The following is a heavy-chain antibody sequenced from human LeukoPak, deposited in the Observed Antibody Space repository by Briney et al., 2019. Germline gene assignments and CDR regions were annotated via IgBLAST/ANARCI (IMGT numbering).Heavy chain of an antibody. CDR1: GGSISSYY. D-gene: IGHD6-19*01. CDR3: ARYTSSGLDF. J-gene: IGHJ4*02. Sequence: SETLSLTCTVSGGSISSYYWSWIRQPPGKGLEWIGYIYYSGSTSYNPSLKSRVTISVDTPKNQFSLKLSSVTAADTAVYYCARYTSSGLDFWGQGTLVTVSS. CDR2: IYYSGST. V-gene: IGHV4-59*01.